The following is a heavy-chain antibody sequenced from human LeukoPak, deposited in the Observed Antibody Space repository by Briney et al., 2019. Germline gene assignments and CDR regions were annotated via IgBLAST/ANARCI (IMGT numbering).Heavy chain of an antibody. CDR1: GFIFSSYQ. CDR2: ISSGGGTI. V-gene: IGHV3-48*03. CDR3: AKGIIGIMITFGGVIVYPFDY. Sequence: GGSLRLSCAASGFIFSSYQMNWVRQAPGKGLEWIAYISSGGGTIYYADSVKGRFTISRDNTKNSVSLQMNSLSAEDTAVYYCAKGIIGIMITFGGVIVYPFDYWGQGTLVTVSS. D-gene: IGHD3-16*02. J-gene: IGHJ4*02.